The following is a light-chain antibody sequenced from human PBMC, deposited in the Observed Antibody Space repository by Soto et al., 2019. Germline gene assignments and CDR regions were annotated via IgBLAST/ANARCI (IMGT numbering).Light chain of an antibody. CDR3: QQYNNWPRT. Sequence: IVMTQTPATLSVSPGERATLSCRASQSVSSNLAWYQQKPGQAPRLLIYGASTRATGIPARFSGSGSGTEFTLTISSLQSEDFAVYYCQQYNNWPRTFCQGGKVDIK. J-gene: IGKJ1*01. V-gene: IGKV3-15*01. CDR2: GAS. CDR1: QSVSSN.